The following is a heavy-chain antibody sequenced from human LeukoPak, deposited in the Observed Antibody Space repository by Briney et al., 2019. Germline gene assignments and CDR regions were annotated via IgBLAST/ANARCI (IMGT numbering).Heavy chain of an antibody. CDR1: GGSYSGYY. J-gene: IGHJ4*02. CDR2: INHSGST. V-gene: IGHV4-34*01. D-gene: IGHD3-22*01. Sequence: SETLSLTCAVYGGSYSGYYWSWIRQPPGKGLEWSGEINHSGSTNYNPSLKSRVTISVDTSKNQFSLKLSSVTAADTAVYYCARGHDSSGYRIDYWGQGTLVTVSS. CDR3: ARGHDSSGYRIDY.